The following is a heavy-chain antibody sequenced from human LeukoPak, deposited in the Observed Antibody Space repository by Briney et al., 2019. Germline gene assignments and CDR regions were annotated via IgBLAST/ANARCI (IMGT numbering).Heavy chain of an antibody. J-gene: IGHJ4*02. CDR1: GGSISSYY. Sequence: PPETLSLTCTVSGGSISSYYWSWIRQPAGKGLEWIGRIYTSGSTFYNPSLNSRVTISVDTSKNQFSLKLSSVTAADTAVYYCARQPGYSYGYSDYWGQGTLVTVSS. CDR3: ARQPGYSYGYSDY. CDR2: IYTSGST. D-gene: IGHD5-18*01. V-gene: IGHV4-4*07.